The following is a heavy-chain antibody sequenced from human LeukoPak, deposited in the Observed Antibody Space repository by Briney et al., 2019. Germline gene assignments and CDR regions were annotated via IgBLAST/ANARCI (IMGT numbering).Heavy chain of an antibody. CDR2: IYYSGST. CDR1: GGSISSYY. V-gene: IGHV4-59*08. J-gene: IGHJ4*02. D-gene: IGHD6-13*01. Sequence: SETLSHTCTVSGGSISSYYWSWIRQPPGKGLEWIGYIYYSGSTNYNPSLKSRVTISVDTSKNQFSLKLSSVTAADTAVYYCARTQMEYSSSWYFDYWGQGTLVTVSS. CDR3: ARTQMEYSSSWYFDY.